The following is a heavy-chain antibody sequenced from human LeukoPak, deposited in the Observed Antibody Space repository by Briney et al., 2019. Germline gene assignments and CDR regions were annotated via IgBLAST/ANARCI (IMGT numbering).Heavy chain of an antibody. Sequence: PSETLSLTCTVSGGSISSYYWSWIRQPPGKGLEWIGYIYYSGSTNYNPSLKSRVTISVDTSKNQFSLKLSSVTAADTAVYYRARLVDTAMVIFDYWGQGTLVTVSS. V-gene: IGHV4-59*01. D-gene: IGHD5-18*01. CDR2: IYYSGST. CDR1: GGSISSYY. CDR3: ARLVDTAMVIFDY. J-gene: IGHJ4*02.